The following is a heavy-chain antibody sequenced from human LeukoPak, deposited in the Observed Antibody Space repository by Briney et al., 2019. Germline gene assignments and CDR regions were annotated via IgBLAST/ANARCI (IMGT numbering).Heavy chain of an antibody. J-gene: IGHJ2*01. V-gene: IGHV3-48*03. CDR2: ISGSGIK. Sequence: GGSLRLSCAASRFTFSSYEMNWVRQAPGKGLEWVSYISGSGIKHYANSVKGRFTISRDNAKNSLYLQMNSLRVEDTAVYYCATDLYYDSSGGDLWGRGTLVTVSS. D-gene: IGHD3-22*01. CDR3: ATDLYYDSSGGDL. CDR1: RFTFSSYE.